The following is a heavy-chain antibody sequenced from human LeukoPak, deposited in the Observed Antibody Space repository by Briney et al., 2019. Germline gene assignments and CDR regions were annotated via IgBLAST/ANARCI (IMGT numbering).Heavy chain of an antibody. D-gene: IGHD3-22*01. CDR2: IWYDGSNK. CDR1: GFTFSSYG. J-gene: IGHJ4*02. Sequence: GGSLRLSCAASGFTFSSYGMHWVRQAPGKGLEWVAVIWYDGSNKYYADSVKGRFTISRDNSKNTLYLQMNSLRAEDTAVYYCARDTGSNYYDSSGLFDYWGLGTLVTASS. CDR3: ARDTGSNYYDSSGLFDY. V-gene: IGHV3-33*01.